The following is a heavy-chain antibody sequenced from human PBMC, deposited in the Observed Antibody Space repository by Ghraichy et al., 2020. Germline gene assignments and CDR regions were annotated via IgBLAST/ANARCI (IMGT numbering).Heavy chain of an antibody. CDR2: IVVGSSNT. J-gene: IGHJ6*02. D-gene: IGHD4-17*01. CDR1: GFSFFTSA. V-gene: IGHV1-58*02. CDR3: AAEVSTALTTSAYYYGMDV. Sequence: SVKVSCKASGFSFFTSAMHWVRQARGQRPEWIGWIVVGSSNTKYAQKFQERVTITRDMSTSTAYMELSSLSSEDTAVYYCAAEVSTALTTSAYYYGMDVWGQGTTVTFSS.